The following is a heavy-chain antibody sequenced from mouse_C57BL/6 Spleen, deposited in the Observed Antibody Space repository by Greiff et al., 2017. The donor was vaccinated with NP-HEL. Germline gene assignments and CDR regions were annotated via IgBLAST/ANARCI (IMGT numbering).Heavy chain of an antibody. CDR1: GYTFTTYP. V-gene: IGHV1-47*01. J-gene: IGHJ2*01. CDR3: ARRVRNYYGYYFDY. Sequence: VKLMESGAELVKPGASVKMSCKASGYTFTTYPIEWMKQNHGKSLEWIGNFHPYNDDTKYNEKFKGKATLTVEKSSSTVYLELSRLTSDDSAVYYCARRVRNYYGYYFDYWGQGTTLTVSS. CDR2: FHPYNDDT. D-gene: IGHD1-1*01.